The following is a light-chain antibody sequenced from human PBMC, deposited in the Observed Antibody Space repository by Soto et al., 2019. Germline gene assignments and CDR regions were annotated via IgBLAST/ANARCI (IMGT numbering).Light chain of an antibody. Sequence: DIVMTQSPATLSVSPGERATLSCRASQSVSSNLAWYQQKPGQAPRLLIYGASTRATGIPARFSGSVSGTEFTLTISSLQSEDFAVYYCQQYNNWPQTFGQGTKLEIK. CDR1: QSVSSN. CDR2: GAS. CDR3: QQYNNWPQT. J-gene: IGKJ2*01. V-gene: IGKV3-15*01.